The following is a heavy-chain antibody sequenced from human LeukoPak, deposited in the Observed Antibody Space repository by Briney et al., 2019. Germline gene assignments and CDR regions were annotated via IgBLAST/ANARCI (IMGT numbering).Heavy chain of an antibody. CDR1: GGSFSGYY. Sequence: SETLSLTCAVYGGSFSGYYWNWIRQPPGKGLEWIGEINHSGGTNYNPSLKSRVTISVDTSKNQFSLKLSSVTAADTAVYYCARGREEYSGYDLEDYWGQGTLVTVSS. D-gene: IGHD5-12*01. V-gene: IGHV4-34*01. J-gene: IGHJ4*02. CDR3: ARGREEYSGYDLEDY. CDR2: INHSGGT.